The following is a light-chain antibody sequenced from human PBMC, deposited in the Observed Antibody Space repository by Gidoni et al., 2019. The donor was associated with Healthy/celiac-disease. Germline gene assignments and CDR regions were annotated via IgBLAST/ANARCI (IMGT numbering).Light chain of an antibody. V-gene: IGKV2-40*01. Sequence: DLVMTQTPLSLPVTPGEPASISCRSSQSLLDSDDGNTYLDWYLQKPGQSPQLLIYPLSYRASGVPDRFSGSGSGTDFTLKISRVEAEDVGVYYCMQRIEFPSCSFGQGTKLEIK. CDR3: MQRIEFPSCS. J-gene: IGKJ2*04. CDR1: QSLLDSDDGNTY. CDR2: PLS.